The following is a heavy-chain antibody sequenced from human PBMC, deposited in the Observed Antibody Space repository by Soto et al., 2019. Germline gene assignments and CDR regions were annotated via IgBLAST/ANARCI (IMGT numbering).Heavy chain of an antibody. CDR3: TPTAAIGDYYGIGV. D-gene: IGHD2-2*01. CDR1: GITFSGSA. Sequence: PEGCLRRSSAACGITFSGSAMHWVRQASGKGLEWVGRIRSKANSYATAYAASVKGRFTISRDDSKNTAYLQMNSLKTEDTAVYYCTPTAAIGDYYGIGVCREGNTVT. V-gene: IGHV3-73*01. J-gene: IGHJ6*02. CDR2: IRSKANSYAT.